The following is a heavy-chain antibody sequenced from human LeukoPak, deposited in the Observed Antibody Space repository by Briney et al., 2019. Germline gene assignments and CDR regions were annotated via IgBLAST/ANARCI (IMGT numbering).Heavy chain of an antibody. CDR1: GGSISSGDYY. V-gene: IGHV4-30-4*08. CDR3: ARDRPGLELPEDWFDP. J-gene: IGHJ5*02. CDR2: IYYSGST. D-gene: IGHD1-7*01. Sequence: SQTLSLTCTVSGGSISSGDYYWSWIRQPPGKGLEWIGYIYYSGSTYYNPSLKSRVTISVDTSKNQFSLKLSSVTAADTAVYYCARDRPGLELPEDWFDPWGQGTLVTVSS.